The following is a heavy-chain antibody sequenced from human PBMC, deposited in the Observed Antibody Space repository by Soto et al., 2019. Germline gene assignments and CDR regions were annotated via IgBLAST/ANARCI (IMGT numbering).Heavy chain of an antibody. CDR2: INPNSGGT. V-gene: IGHV1-2*04. CDR3: AVGYSSSSPFDY. D-gene: IGHD6-6*01. J-gene: IGHJ4*02. Sequence: ASVKVSCKASGYTFTGYYMHWVRQAPGQGLEWMGWINPNSGGTNYAQKFQGWVTMTRDTSISTAYMELSRLRSDDTAVYYCAVGYSSSSPFDYWGQGTLVTVSS. CDR1: GYTFTGYY.